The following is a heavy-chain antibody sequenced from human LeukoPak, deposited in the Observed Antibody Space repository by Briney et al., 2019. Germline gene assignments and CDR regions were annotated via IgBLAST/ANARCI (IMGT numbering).Heavy chain of an antibody. CDR1: GYTFTSYD. CDR2: INPSGGST. D-gene: IGHD3-3*01. V-gene: IGHV1-46*01. J-gene: IGHJ6*03. CDR3: ARGATYYDFWSGYSLGSYYMDV. Sequence: ASVKVSCKASGYTFTSYDINWVRQAPGQGLEWMGIINPSGGSTSYAQKFQGRVTMTRDMSTSTVYMELSSLRSEDTAVYYCARGATYYDFWSGYSLGSYYMDVWGKGTTVTVSS.